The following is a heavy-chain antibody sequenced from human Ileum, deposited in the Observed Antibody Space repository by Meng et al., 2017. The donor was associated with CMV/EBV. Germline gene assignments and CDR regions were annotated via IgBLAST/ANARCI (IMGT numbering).Heavy chain of an antibody. J-gene: IGHJ4*02. V-gene: IGHV5-51*01. Sequence: GGSLRLSCQASGYRFTSYWIGWVRQMPGKGLEWMGIIFPDDSDTRYSPSFQGQVTISADRSVSTAYLQWSTLKASDTAMYYCARGGVTTKRYYFDYWGQGTLVTVSS. CDR2: IFPDDSDT. D-gene: IGHD3-16*01. CDR3: ARGGVTTKRYYFDY. CDR1: GYRFTSYW.